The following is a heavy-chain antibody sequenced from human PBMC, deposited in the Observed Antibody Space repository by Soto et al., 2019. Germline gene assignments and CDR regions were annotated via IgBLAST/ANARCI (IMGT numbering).Heavy chain of an antibody. CDR3: AIANYYGSPGDFDY. D-gene: IGHD3-10*01. V-gene: IGHV3-48*01. CDR1: GFTFSSYS. Sequence: EVQLVESGGGLVQPGGSLRLSCAASGFTFSSYSMNWVRQAPGKGLEWVSYISSSSSTIYYADSVKGRFTMSRDNVKNSLYLQMTGRRAEDTAVYYCAIANYYGSPGDFDYWGQGTLVTVSS. J-gene: IGHJ4*02. CDR2: ISSSSSTI.